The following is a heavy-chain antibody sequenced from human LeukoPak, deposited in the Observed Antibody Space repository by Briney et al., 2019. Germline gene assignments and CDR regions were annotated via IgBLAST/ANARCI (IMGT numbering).Heavy chain of an antibody. J-gene: IGHJ4*02. CDR2: IGNSGGST. CDR1: GFTFSSYG. CDR3: ARDSSAYGDYVGAFDY. V-gene: IGHV3-23*01. Sequence: GGALRLSCAASGFTFSSYGMTWVRQAPGKGLEWVSGIGNSGGSTYYADSVKGRFTISRDNSKNTLYLQMNSLRAEDTAVYYCARDSSAYGDYVGAFDYWGQGTLVTVSS. D-gene: IGHD4-17*01.